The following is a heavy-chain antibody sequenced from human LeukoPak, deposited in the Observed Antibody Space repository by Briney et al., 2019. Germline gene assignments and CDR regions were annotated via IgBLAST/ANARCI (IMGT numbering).Heavy chain of an antibody. D-gene: IGHD3-16*01. CDR1: GGTFSGYA. CDR3: ARERGLREYYFDY. Sequence: SVKVSCKASGGTFSGYAISWVRQAPGQGLEWMGRIIPIFGTANYAQKFQGRVTITTDESTSTAYMELSSLRSEDTAVYYCARERGLREYYFDYWGQGTLVTVSS. J-gene: IGHJ4*02. CDR2: IIPIFGTA. V-gene: IGHV1-69*05.